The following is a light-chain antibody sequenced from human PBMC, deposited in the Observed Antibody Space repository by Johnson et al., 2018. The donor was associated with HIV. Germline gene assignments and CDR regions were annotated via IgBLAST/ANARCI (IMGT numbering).Light chain of an antibody. Sequence: QLVLTQPPSVSAAPGQKVTISCSGSSSNIGNNYVSWYQQLPGTAPKLLIYENNKLPSGIPDRFSGPKSGTSATLGITGLQTGDEADYYCGTWDSSLRVFYVFGTGTKVTAL. CDR3: GTWDSSLRVFYV. J-gene: IGLJ1*01. CDR1: SSNIGNNY. CDR2: ENN. V-gene: IGLV1-51*02.